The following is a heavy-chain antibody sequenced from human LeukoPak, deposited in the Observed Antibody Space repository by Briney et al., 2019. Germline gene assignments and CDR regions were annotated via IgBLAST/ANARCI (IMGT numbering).Heavy chain of an antibody. D-gene: IGHD4-23*01. V-gene: IGHV4-4*07. CDR3: ARASGDYGGNSLGYYYYYMDV. J-gene: IGHJ6*03. Sequence: SETLSFTGTGSGCSISSYYWSWHRQPAGKGLKWIGSIYTSRSTNYNHSPNSRVTMSVDTSKNQFSLKLSSVTAADSAVYYCARASGDYGGNSLGYYYYYMDVWGKGTTVTVSS. CDR2: IYTSRST. CDR1: GCSISSYY.